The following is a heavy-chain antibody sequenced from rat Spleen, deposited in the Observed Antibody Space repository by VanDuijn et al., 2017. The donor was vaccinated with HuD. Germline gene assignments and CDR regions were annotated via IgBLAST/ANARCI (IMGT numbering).Heavy chain of an antibody. CDR3: TRGELRRVPFDY. Sequence: EVQLVESGGGLVQPGRSMKLSCAASGFTFSSFPMAWVRQAPTKGLEWIASISTGGGNTYYRDSVKGRFTISRDNAKNTQYLQMNSLRSEDTATYYCTRGELRRVPFDYWGQGVMVTVSS. CDR1: GFTFSSFP. V-gene: IGHV5-46*01. J-gene: IGHJ2*01. CDR2: ISTGGGNT. D-gene: IGHD1-11*01.